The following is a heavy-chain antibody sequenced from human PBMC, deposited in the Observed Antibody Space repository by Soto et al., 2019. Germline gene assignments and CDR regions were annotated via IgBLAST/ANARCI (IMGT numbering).Heavy chain of an antibody. CDR3: AKDGESGWITFDY. CDR1: GFTFSSYA. J-gene: IGHJ4*02. D-gene: IGHD6-19*01. V-gene: IGHV3-23*01. Sequence: EVQLLESGGGLVQPGGSLRLSCAASGFTFSSYAMSWVRQAPGKGLEWVSAISGSGGSTYYADSVKGRFTISRDNSKNTLYLQMNSLRAEDTAVHYCAKDGESGWITFDYWGQGTLVTVSS. CDR2: ISGSGGST.